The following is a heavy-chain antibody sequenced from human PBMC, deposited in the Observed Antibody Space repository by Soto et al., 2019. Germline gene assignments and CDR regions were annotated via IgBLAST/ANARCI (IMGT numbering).Heavy chain of an antibody. CDR1: GFTFDDYA. J-gene: IGHJ5*02. D-gene: IGHD3-9*01. Sequence: GGSLRLSCAASGFTFDDYAMHWVRQAPGKGLEWVSGISWNSGSIGYADSVKGRFTISRDNAKNSLYLQMNSLRAEDTALYYCAKAGSSYDILTGYPSSGFDPWGQGTLVTVSS. V-gene: IGHV3-9*01. CDR2: ISWNSGSI. CDR3: AKAGSSYDILTGYPSSGFDP.